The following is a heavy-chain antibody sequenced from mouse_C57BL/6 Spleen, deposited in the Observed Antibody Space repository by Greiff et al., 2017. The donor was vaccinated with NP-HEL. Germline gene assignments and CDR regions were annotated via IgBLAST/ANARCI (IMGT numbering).Heavy chain of an antibody. D-gene: IGHD1-1*01. J-gene: IGHJ1*03. CDR2: INPSSGYT. CDR1: GYTFTSYT. V-gene: IGHV1-4*01. CDR3: ARLDYGSSYGYFDV. Sequence: VQLQESGAELARPGASVKMSCKASGYTFTSYTMHWVKQRPGQGLEWIGYINPSSGYTKYNQKFKDKATLTADKSSSTAYMQLSSLTSEDSAVYYCARLDYGSSYGYFDVWGTGTTVTVSS.